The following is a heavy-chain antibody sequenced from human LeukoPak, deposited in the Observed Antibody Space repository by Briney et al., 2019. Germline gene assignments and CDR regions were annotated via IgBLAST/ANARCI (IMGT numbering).Heavy chain of an antibody. Sequence: ASVKVSCKASGYTFTSYDINWVRQATGQGLEWMGWMNPNSGNTGYAQKFQGRVTMTRNTSISTAYMELSSLRSEDTAVYYCARGCGYSYGYCFDYWGQGTLVTVSS. V-gene: IGHV1-8*01. CDR2: MNPNSGNT. CDR3: ARGCGYSYGYCFDY. CDR1: GYTFTSYD. D-gene: IGHD5-18*01. J-gene: IGHJ4*02.